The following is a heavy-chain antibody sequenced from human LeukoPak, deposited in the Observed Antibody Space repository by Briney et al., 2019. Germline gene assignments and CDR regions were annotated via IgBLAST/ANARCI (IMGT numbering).Heavy chain of an antibody. V-gene: IGHV4-59*01. CDR1: GGSISSYY. J-gene: IGHJ4*02. CDR2: IYYSGST. D-gene: IGHD5-18*01. CDR3: AREDTAMGSPSY. Sequence: PSETLSLTCTVSGGSISSYYWSWIRRPPGKGLEWIGYIYYSGSTNYNPSLKSRVTISVDTSKNQFSLKLSSVTAADTAVYYCAREDTAMGSPSYWGQGTLVVVSS.